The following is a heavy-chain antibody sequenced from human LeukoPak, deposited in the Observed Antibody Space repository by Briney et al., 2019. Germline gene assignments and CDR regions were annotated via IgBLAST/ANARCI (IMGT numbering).Heavy chain of an antibody. Sequence: GGSLRLSCAASGFIFNNYGLVWVRQAPGKGLEWVSAISNDGGGTTYADFVKGRFSVSRDNSKNTLFLQMNSLRAEDTALYYCAKGSSGYFFDLWGQGTLVTVTS. CDR1: GFIFNNYG. V-gene: IGHV3-23*01. CDR3: AKGSSGYFFDL. J-gene: IGHJ4*02. CDR2: ISNDGGGT. D-gene: IGHD3-22*01.